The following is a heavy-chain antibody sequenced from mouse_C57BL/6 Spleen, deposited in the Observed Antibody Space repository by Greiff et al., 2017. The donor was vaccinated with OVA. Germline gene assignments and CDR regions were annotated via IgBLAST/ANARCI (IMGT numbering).Heavy chain of an antibody. Sequence: EVKLMESGGGLVKPGGSLKLSCAASGFTFSDYGMHWVRQAPEKGLEWVAYISSGSSTIYYADTVKGRFTISRDNAKNTLFLQMTSLRSEDTAMYYCAGITTVVATDYFDYWGQGTTLTVSS. CDR2: ISSGSSTI. D-gene: IGHD1-1*01. CDR1: GFTFSDYG. CDR3: AGITTVVATDYFDY. J-gene: IGHJ2*01. V-gene: IGHV5-17*01.